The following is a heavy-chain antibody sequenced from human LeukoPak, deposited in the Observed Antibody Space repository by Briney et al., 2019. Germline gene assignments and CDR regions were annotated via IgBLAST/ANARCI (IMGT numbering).Heavy chain of an antibody. D-gene: IGHD3-22*01. CDR2: ISGSGGST. CDR3: AKVEYYYDSSAPMAFDI. CDR1: GFTFSSYG. V-gene: IGHV3-23*01. J-gene: IGHJ3*02. Sequence: GGSLRLSCAASGFTFSSYGMSWVRQAPGKGLEWVSAISGSGGSTYYADSVKGRFTISRDNSKNTPYLQMNSLRAEDTAVYYCAKVEYYYDSSAPMAFDIWGQGTMVTVSS.